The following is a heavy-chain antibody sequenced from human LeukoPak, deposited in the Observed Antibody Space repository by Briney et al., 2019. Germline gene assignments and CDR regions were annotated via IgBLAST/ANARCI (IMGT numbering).Heavy chain of an antibody. CDR2: IYHSGST. CDR1: GGSISSGGYY. Sequence: SETLSLTCTVSGGSISSGGYYWSWIRQPPGKGLEWIGYIYHSGSTYYNPSLKSRVTISVDRSKNQFSLRLSSVTAADTAVYYCARGPLRFDPWGQGTLVTVSS. V-gene: IGHV4-30-2*01. J-gene: IGHJ5*02. CDR3: ARGPLRFDP.